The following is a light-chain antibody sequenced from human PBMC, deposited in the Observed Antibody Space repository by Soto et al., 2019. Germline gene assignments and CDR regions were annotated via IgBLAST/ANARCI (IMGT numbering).Light chain of an antibody. CDR2: GAS. V-gene: IGKV3-20*01. CDR3: QQYGRSPPFS. CDR1: QSVSSSY. Sequence: ELVLTQSPGTLSLSPGERATLSCRASQSVSSSYLAWYQQKPGQPPRLLIYGASSRATGIPDRFGGSGSGTDFTLTISSLEPEDFAVYFCQQYGRSPPFSFGQGTKVEIK. J-gene: IGKJ2*01.